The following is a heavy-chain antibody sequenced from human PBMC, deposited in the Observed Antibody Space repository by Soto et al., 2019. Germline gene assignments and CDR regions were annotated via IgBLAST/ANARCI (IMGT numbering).Heavy chain of an antibody. CDR1: GFTFSSYW. J-gene: IGHJ4*02. CDR2: IKQDGSEQ. V-gene: IGHV3-7*03. CDR3: ARDFGPVEMATIYLDY. Sequence: GGSLRLSCAASGFTFSSYWMSWVRQAPGKGPEWVANIKQDGSEQYYVDSVKRRFTISRDNAKNSLYLQMNSLRAEDTAVYYCARDFGPVEMATIYLDYWGQGTLVTVS. D-gene: IGHD5-12*01.